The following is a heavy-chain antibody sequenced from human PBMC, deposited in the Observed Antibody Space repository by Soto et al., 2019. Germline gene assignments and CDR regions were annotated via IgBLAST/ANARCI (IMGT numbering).Heavy chain of an antibody. J-gene: IGHJ6*02. CDR1: GFTFSSYG. V-gene: IGHV3-33*01. CDR2: IWYDGSNK. Sequence: QPGGSLRLSCAASGFTFSSYGMHWVRQAPGKGLEWVAVIWYDGSNKYYADSVKGRFTISRDNSKNTLYLQMNSLRAEDTAVYYCARGILGENYYYYGMDVWGQGTTVTVSS. CDR3: ARGILGENYYYYGMDV.